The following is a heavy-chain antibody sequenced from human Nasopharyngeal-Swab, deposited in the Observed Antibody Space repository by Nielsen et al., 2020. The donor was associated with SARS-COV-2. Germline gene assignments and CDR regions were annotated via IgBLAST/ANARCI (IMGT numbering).Heavy chain of an antibody. J-gene: IGHJ6*03. CDR3: TRDVNGYYDILTGFYRDYYYYMDV. CDR2: IYSSGNA. D-gene: IGHD3-9*01. V-gene: IGHV4-61*02. Sequence: SETLSLTCTVSGGSISDGGYFWSWIRRPAGKGLEWIGRIYSSGNANYNPSLRGRVTMSVDTYREQFSHAVNSVTAADTAVYYCTRDVNGYYDILTGFYRDYYYYMDVWGQGTPVTVSS. CDR1: GGSISDGGYF.